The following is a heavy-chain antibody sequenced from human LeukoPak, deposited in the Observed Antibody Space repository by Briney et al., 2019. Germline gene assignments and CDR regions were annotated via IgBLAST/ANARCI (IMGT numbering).Heavy chain of an antibody. V-gene: IGHV4-59*01. Sequence: SETLSLTCTVSGGSISSYYWSWIRQPPGEGLGWIGYIYYSGSTNYNPSLKSRVTISVDTSKNQFSLKLSSVTAADTAVYYCASDTAMATGAFDIWGQGTMVTVSS. J-gene: IGHJ3*02. D-gene: IGHD5-18*01. CDR1: GGSISSYY. CDR3: ASDTAMATGAFDI. CDR2: IYYSGST.